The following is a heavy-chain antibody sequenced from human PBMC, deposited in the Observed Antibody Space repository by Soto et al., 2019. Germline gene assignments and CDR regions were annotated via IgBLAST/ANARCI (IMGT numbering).Heavy chain of an antibody. V-gene: IGHV4-34*01. CDR1: GGSFSGYY. J-gene: IGHJ4*02. D-gene: IGHD6-6*01. CDR2: INHSGST. Sequence: SETLSLTCAVYGGSFSGYYWSWIRQPPGKGLEWIGEINHSGSTNYNPSLKSRVTISVDTSKNQFSLKLSSVTAADTAVYYCARGASIEARPSYFDYWGQGTLVTVSS. CDR3: ARGASIEARPSYFDY.